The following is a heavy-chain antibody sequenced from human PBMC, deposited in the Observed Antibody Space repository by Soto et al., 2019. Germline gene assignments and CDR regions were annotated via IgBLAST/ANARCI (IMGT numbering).Heavy chain of an antibody. CDR1: GGSFSDYY. J-gene: IGHJ4*02. CDR2: INHSGST. V-gene: IGHV4-34*01. D-gene: IGHD4-17*01. Sequence: QVQLQQWGAGLLKPSETLSLTCAVYGGSFSDYYWTWIRQPPGKGLEWIGEINHSGSTYYNPSLKSRVTISVDTSKDLLSLRLSSVTAADTAVYYCARGLTTVVTQRYFDYWGQGTLVTVSS. CDR3: ARGLTTVVTQRYFDY.